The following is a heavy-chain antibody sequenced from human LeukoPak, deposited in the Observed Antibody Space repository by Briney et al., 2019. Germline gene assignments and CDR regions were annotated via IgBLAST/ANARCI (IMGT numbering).Heavy chain of an antibody. Sequence: PTGGSLRLSCVASGFSFSDHFMDWVRQAPGKGLEWVGRARDKPNGYTIEYAASVKGRFTISRDESRKSVYLQMNSLKTEDTAVYYCARVGGTAIGGVIITRLDYWGQGTLVTVSS. D-gene: IGHD3-10*01. CDR1: GFSFSDHF. V-gene: IGHV3-72*01. J-gene: IGHJ4*02. CDR2: ARDKPNGYTI. CDR3: ARVGGTAIGGVIITRLDY.